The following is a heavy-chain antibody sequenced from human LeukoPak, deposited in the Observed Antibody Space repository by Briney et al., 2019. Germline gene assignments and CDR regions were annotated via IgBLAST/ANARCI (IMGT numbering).Heavy chain of an antibody. CDR3: ARGRIAAPPDYYYMDV. CDR2: INHSGGT. V-gene: IGHV4-34*01. CDR1: GGSFSGYY. J-gene: IGHJ6*03. Sequence: SETLSLTCAVYGGSFSGYYWSWIRQPPGKGLEWIGKINHSGGTNFNPSLKSRVTISVDTSKNQFSLKLSSVTAADTAVYYCARGRIAAPPDYYYMDVWGKGTTVTVAS. D-gene: IGHD6-6*01.